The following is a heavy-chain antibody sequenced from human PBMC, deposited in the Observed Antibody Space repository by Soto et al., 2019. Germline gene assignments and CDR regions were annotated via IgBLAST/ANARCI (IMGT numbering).Heavy chain of an antibody. V-gene: IGHV3-23*01. CDR3: AVVITIQQYYFDY. J-gene: IGHJ4*02. D-gene: IGHD3-22*01. Sequence: PGGSLRLSCAASGFTFSSYAMSWVRQAPGKGLEWVSAISGSGGSTYYADSVKGRFTISRDNSKNTLYLQMNSLRAEDTAVYYCAVVITIQQYYFDYWGQGTLVTVSS. CDR2: ISGSGGST. CDR1: GFTFSSYA.